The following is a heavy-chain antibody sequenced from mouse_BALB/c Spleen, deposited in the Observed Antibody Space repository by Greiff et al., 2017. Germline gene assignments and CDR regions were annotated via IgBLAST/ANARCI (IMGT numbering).Heavy chain of an antibody. CDR1: GYTFTSYW. V-gene: IGHV1-7*01. CDR3: ARGYYFDY. CDR2: INPSTGYT. Sequence: VQLQESGAELAKPGASVKMSCKASGYTFTSYWMHWVKQRPGQGLEWIGYINPSTGYTEYNQKFKDKATLTADKSSSTAYMQLSSLTSEDSAVYYCARGYYFDYWGQGTTLTVSS. J-gene: IGHJ2*01.